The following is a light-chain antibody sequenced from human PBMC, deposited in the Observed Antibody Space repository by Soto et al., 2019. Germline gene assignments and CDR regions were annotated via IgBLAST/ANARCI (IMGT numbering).Light chain of an antibody. V-gene: IGKV3-20*01. CDR3: QHYGTSAL. Sequence: EIVLTQSPGTLSLSPGERATLSCRASQSVSSSYLAWYQQKPGQAPRLLIYGASSRATGIPAKFSVSASGTDFTLTISSLEPDDFAVYYCQHYGTSALFGPGTKVDIK. CDR1: QSVSSSY. J-gene: IGKJ3*01. CDR2: GAS.